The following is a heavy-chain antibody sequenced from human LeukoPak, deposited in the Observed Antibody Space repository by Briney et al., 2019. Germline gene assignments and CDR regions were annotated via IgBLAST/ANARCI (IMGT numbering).Heavy chain of an antibody. V-gene: IGHV4-59*01. CDR1: GGSISSYY. Sequence: TSETLSLTCTVSGGSISSYYWSWIRQPPGKGLEWIGYIYYSGSTNYNPSLKSRVIISIDTSKTQFSLRLSSVTAADTAVYYCARENDRYGRIDYWGQGTQVTVSS. D-gene: IGHD5-18*01. CDR2: IYYSGST. CDR3: ARENDRYGRIDY. J-gene: IGHJ4*02.